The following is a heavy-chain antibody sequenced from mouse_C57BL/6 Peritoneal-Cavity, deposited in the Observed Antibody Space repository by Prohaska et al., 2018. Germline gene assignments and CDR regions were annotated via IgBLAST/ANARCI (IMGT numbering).Heavy chain of an antibody. V-gene: IGHV1-50*01. CDR1: GYTFTSYW. D-gene: IGHD1-1*01. CDR3: ARPPITTVVATDFGYFDV. Sequence: QVQLQQPGPELVKSGASVKLSCKASGYTFTSYWMQWVKQRPGQGLEWIGEIDPSDSYTNYNQNFKDKDSLTVDTSSSTAYMQLSSLTSEDTAVYYCARPPITTVVATDFGYFDVWGTETRVTVSA. J-gene: IGHJ1*03. CDR2: IDPSDSYT.